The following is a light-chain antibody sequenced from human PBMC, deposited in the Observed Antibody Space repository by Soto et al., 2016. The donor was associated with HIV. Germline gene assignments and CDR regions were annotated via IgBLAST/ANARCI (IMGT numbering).Light chain of an antibody. CDR2: AAS. V-gene: IGKV1-NL1*01. CDR1: QDISNS. J-gene: IGKJ4*01. CDR3: QQYNSYPLT. Sequence: DIQMTQSPSSLSASVGDRVTITCRASQDISNSLAWYQQKAGKAPKLLINAASRLENGVPSRFSGGGSGTDYTLAISSLQSEDFAIYYCQQYNSYPLTFGGGTKVEIK.